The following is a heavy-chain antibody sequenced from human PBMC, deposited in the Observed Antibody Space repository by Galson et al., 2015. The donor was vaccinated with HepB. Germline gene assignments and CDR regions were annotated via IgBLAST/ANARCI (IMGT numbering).Heavy chain of an antibody. D-gene: IGHD6-13*01. V-gene: IGHV3-15*01. CDR2: IKSKTDGGTT. CDR1: GFTFSNTW. CDR3: ARGDGSIWYSY. J-gene: IGHJ4*02. Sequence: SLRLSCAASGFTFSNTWMSWVRQAPGRGLEWVGHIKSKTDGGTTDYAAPVKGRFTISRDNAKNSLDLQMNSLRADDTAVYYCARGDGSIWYSYWGQGILVTVSS.